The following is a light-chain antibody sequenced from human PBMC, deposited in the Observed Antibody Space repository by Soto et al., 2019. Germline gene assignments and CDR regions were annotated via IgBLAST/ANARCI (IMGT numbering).Light chain of an antibody. V-gene: IGLV2-14*03. CDR1: SFDIGDYNY. CDR2: DVT. J-gene: IGLJ2*01. Sequence: QSALTQPASLSGSPGQSITISCTGTSFDIGDYNYVSWYQQHPGKAPTLMLYDVTTRPSGVSHRFSGAKSGNMASLTILGLPAEDEGLYCCSSYRRGSTLVVFVGGTQLTVL. CDR3: SSYRRGSTLVV.